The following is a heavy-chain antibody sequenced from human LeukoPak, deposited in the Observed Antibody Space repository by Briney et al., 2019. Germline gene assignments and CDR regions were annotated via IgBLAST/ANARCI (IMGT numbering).Heavy chain of an antibody. CDR3: ARVRDYGGIGEDY. V-gene: IGHV1-18*01. J-gene: IGHJ4*02. Sequence: ASVKVSCKASGYTFTSYGISWVRQAPGQGLEWMGWISAYNGNTNYAQRFQGRVTMTTDTFTSTAYMELRSLRSDDTAVYYCARVRDYGGIGEDYWGQGTLVTVSS. CDR1: GYTFTSYG. CDR2: ISAYNGNT. D-gene: IGHD3-16*01.